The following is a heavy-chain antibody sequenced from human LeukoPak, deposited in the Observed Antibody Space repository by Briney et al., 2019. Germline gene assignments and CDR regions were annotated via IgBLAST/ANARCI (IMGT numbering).Heavy chain of an antibody. Sequence: GGSLRLSCAASGFTFSSYAMSWVRQAPGKGLEWVSAISGSGGSTYYADSVKGRFTISRDNSKNTLYLQMNSLRAEDTAVYYCAKFRDVTMIVVVITTEPTYFDYWGQGTLVTVSS. CDR3: AKFRDVTMIVVVITTEPTYFDY. V-gene: IGHV3-23*01. CDR2: ISGSGGST. CDR1: GFTFSSYA. J-gene: IGHJ4*02. D-gene: IGHD3-22*01.